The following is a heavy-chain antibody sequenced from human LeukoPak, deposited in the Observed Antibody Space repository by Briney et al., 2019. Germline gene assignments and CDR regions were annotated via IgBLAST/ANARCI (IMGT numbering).Heavy chain of an antibody. CDR1: GGSISSYY. D-gene: IGHD6-6*01. CDR3: ARALSGIAARGGYNWFDP. J-gene: IGHJ5*02. CDR2: IYYSGST. Sequence: SETLSLTCTVSGGSISSYYWSWIRQPPGKGLEWIGYIYYSGSTNYNPSLKGRVTISVDTSKNQFSLKLSSVTAADAAVYYCARALSGIAARGGYNWFDPWGQGTLVTVSS. V-gene: IGHV4-59*01.